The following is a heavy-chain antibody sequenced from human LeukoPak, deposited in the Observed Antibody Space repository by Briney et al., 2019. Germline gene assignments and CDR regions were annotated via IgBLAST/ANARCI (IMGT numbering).Heavy chain of an antibody. J-gene: IGHJ4*02. V-gene: IGHV1-2*02. D-gene: IGHD6-6*01. CDR1: GYTFTSYY. CDR3: ARGVPYSSSPHGD. CDR2: INPNSGGT. Sequence: GASVKVSCKASGYTFTSYYMHWVRQAPGQGLEWMGWINPNSGGTNYVQKFQGRVTMTRDTSISTAYMELSRLRSDDTAVYYCARGVPYSSSPHGDWGQGTLVTVSS.